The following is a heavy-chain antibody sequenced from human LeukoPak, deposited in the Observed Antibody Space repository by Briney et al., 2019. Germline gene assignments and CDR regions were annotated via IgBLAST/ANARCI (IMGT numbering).Heavy chain of an antibody. CDR1: GGSVSSGSYY. V-gene: IGHV4-61*01. Sequence: ASETLSLTCTVSGGSVSSGSYYWSWIRQPPGKGLEWIGYIYYSGSTNYNPSLKSRVTISVDTSKNQFSLKLSSVTAADTAVYYCAISRIYNVLRYFDWLLSFDYWGQGTLVTVSS. D-gene: IGHD3-9*01. J-gene: IGHJ4*02. CDR3: AISRIYNVLRYFDWLLSFDY. CDR2: IYYSGST.